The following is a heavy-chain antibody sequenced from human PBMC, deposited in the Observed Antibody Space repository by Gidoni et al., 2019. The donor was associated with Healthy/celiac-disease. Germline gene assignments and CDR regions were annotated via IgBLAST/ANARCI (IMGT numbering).Heavy chain of an antibody. V-gene: IGHV3-33*01. CDR3: ARDFMTPNRGMDV. D-gene: IGHD3-16*01. J-gene: IGHJ6*02. CDR2: IWYDGSNK. Sequence: QVQLVESGGGVVQPGRSLRLSCAASGFTFSSYGMHWVRQAPGKGLEWAAVIWYDGSNKYYADSVKGRFTISRDNSKNTLYLQMNSLRAEDTAVYYCARDFMTPNRGMDVWGQGTTVTVSS. CDR1: GFTFSSYG.